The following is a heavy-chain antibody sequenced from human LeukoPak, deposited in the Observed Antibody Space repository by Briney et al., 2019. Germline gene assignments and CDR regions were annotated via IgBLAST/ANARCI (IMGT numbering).Heavy chain of an antibody. CDR2: ISGSGDST. D-gene: IGHD4-17*01. CDR3: AKPHYGDYVRFDY. Sequence: PGGSLRLSCAASGFTFSTYAVNWVRQAPGKGLEWVSTISGSGDSTYYADSVKGRFTISRDNSKNTLYLQMNSLRAEDTAVYYCAKPHYGDYVRFDYWGQGTLVTVSS. CDR1: GFTFSTYA. J-gene: IGHJ4*02. V-gene: IGHV3-23*01.